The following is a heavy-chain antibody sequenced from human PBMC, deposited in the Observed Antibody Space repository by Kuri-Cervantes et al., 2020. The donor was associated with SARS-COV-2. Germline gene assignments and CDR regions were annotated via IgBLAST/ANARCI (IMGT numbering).Heavy chain of an antibody. J-gene: IGHJ2*01. CDR2: ISSSGSTI. CDR1: GFTFSDYY. D-gene: IGHD2-8*01. Sequence: GESLKISCAASGFTFSDYYMSWIRQAPGKGLEWVSYISSSGSTIYYADSVKGRFTISRDNAKNSLYLQMNSLRAEDTAVYYCARDYLKCTNGVCYPNWYFDLWGRGTLVTVSS. CDR3: ARDYLKCTNGVCYPNWYFDL. V-gene: IGHV3-11*04.